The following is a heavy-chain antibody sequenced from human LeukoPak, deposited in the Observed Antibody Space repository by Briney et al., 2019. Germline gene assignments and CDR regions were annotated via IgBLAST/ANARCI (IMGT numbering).Heavy chain of an antibody. J-gene: IGHJ5*02. CDR1: GYTFTSYA. Sequence: GASVKVSCKASGYTFTSYAMHWVRQAPGQRLEGMGWINAGNGNTKYSQKLQGRVTMTADTSTSTVFMELSSLRSEDTAVYYCTRGLGGTTLRSDWFDPWGQGTLVTVSS. CDR2: INAGNGNT. D-gene: IGHD1-1*01. CDR3: TRGLGGTTLRSDWFDP. V-gene: IGHV1-3*01.